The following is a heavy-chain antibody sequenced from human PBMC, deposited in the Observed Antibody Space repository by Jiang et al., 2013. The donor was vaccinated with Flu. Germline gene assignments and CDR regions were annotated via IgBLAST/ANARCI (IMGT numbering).Heavy chain of an antibody. CDR3: ARGRTITIFGVVITMNWFDP. V-gene: IGHV1-8*01. CDR1: GYTFTSYD. D-gene: IGHD3-3*01. J-gene: IGHJ5*02. Sequence: SGAEVKKPGASVKVSCKASGYTFTSYDINWVRQATGQGLEWMGWMNPNSGNTGYAQKFQGRVTMTRNTSISTAYMELSSLRSEDTAVYYCARGRTITIFGVVITMNWFDPWGQGTLVTVSS. CDR2: MNPNSGNT.